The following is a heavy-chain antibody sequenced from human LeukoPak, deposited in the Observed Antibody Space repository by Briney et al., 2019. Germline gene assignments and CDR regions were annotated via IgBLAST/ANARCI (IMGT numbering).Heavy chain of an antibody. D-gene: IGHD3-22*01. V-gene: IGHV3-30*02. Sequence: GGSLRLSCAASGFTFSSYGVHWVRQAPGKGLEWVAFIRYDGSNKYYADSVKGRFTISRDNSKNTLYLQMNSLRAEDTAVYYCAARYSGYYYYFDYWGQGTLVTVSS. CDR1: GFTFSSYG. J-gene: IGHJ4*02. CDR3: AARYSGYYYYFDY. CDR2: IRYDGSNK.